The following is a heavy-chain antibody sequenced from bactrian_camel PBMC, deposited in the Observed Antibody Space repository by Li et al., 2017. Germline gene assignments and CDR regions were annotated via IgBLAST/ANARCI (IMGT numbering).Heavy chain of an antibody. CDR3: AKNRYGGNWYAWGTDFGY. CDR2: INDNGDTT. Sequence: SCAASGFTLSSYRTYWVRQAPGKGLEWVSRINDNGDTTYYAGSVKGRFTTSRDTTKNVLYLQMSSLRSEDTALYYCAKNRYGGNWYAWGTDFGYWGQGTQVTVS. CDR1: GFTLSSYR. D-gene: IGHD6*01. J-gene: IGHJ6*01. V-gene: IGHV3S1*01.